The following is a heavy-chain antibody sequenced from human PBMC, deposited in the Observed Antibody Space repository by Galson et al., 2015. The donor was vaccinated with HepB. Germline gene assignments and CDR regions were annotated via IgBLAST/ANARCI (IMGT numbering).Heavy chain of an antibody. CDR2: INTRSNYI. CDR3: VRGGGDVPFEY. J-gene: IGHJ4*02. D-gene: IGHD2-21*01. CDR1: GFTFNSYM. Sequence: SLRLSCAASGFTFNSYMMNWVRQPPGKGLEWVSSINTRSNYIKYADSVKGRFTISRDNAKNSLYLQVNSLRGEDAAVYYCVRGGGDVPFEYWGQGTLITVSS. V-gene: IGHV3-21*01.